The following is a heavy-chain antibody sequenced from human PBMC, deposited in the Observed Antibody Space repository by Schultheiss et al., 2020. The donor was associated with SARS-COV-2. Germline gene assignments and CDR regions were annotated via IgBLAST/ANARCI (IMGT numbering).Heavy chain of an antibody. D-gene: IGHD4-17*01. CDR1: GFTFSSYA. J-gene: IGHJ3*02. CDR2: INAGNGNT. CDR3: ARDKGDYYPSHDAFDI. Sequence: GESLKISCAASGFTFSSYAMHWVRQAPGQRLEWMGWINAGNGNTKYSQKFQGRVTITRDTSASTAYMELSSLRSEDTAVYYCARDKGDYYPSHDAFDIWGQGTMVTVSS. V-gene: IGHV1-3*01.